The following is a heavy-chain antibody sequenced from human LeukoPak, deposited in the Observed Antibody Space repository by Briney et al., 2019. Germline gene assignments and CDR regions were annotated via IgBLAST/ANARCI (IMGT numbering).Heavy chain of an antibody. CDR2: IRDDGNVE. CDR3: AKHRRSGSYNSNNYFDS. Sequence: GRSLRLSCVASLVALSNYGINCGRQAPGKGLEWVAFIRDDGNVENYADSVKGRFTVSRDNSRNTLHLQMNSLMRAATALYSSAKHRRSGSYNSNNYFDSWGRGTLATVSS. V-gene: IGHV3-30*02. J-gene: IGHJ4*02. D-gene: IGHD3-3*01. CDR1: LVALSNYG.